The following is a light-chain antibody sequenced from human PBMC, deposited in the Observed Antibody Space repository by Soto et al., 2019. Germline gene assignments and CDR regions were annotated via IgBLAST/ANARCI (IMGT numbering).Light chain of an antibody. V-gene: IGKV3-15*01. CDR3: QQYNGWPIT. CDR1: QSVGNN. J-gene: IGKJ5*01. Sequence: IVMTQSPGTLSVSPWERVTLSCRASQSVGNNLAWHQQKPGQAPRLLIYGASTRATGFPARFSGSGSGTEFTLTISSLQSEDFAVYYCQQYNGWPITFGQGTRLEIK. CDR2: GAS.